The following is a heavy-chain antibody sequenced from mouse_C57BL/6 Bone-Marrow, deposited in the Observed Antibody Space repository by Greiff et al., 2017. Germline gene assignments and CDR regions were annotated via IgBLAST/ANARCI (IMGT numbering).Heavy chain of an antibody. Sequence: VRPGTSVKLSCKASGYTFTSYWMHWVKQRPGQGLEWIGVIDPSDSYTNYNQKFKGKATLTVDTSSSTAYMQLSSLTSEDSAVYYCARPFTTVVAPDYWGQGTTLTVSS. V-gene: IGHV1-59*01. CDR2: IDPSDSYT. J-gene: IGHJ2*01. CDR3: ARPFTTVVAPDY. D-gene: IGHD1-1*01. CDR1: GYTFTSYW.